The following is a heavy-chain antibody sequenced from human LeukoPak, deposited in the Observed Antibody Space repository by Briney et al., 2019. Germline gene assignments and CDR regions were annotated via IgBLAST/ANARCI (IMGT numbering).Heavy chain of an antibody. J-gene: IGHJ6*03. Sequence: SETLSLTCTVSGGSIRSSSYCWGWLPQPQGKGWEGIGSIYYSGTTYYNPSLKSRVTISVDTSKNQFSLRLSSVTAADTAVYYCARHPYYYYYMDVWGKGTTVTVSS. CDR3: ARHPYYYYYMDV. CDR1: GGSIRSSSYC. V-gene: IGHV4-39*01. CDR2: IYYSGTT.